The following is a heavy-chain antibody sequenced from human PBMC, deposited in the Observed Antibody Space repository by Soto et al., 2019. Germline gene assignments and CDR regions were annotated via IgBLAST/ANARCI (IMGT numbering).Heavy chain of an antibody. CDR1: GGTFTAYT. V-gene: IGHV1-69*02. CDR3: ATLDTAEIQTAAY. CDR2: IIPVFGLP. Sequence: GASVKVSCKVSGGTFTAYTISWVRQAPGQGLEWMGRIIPVFGLPNPAQNFQDRVTFTADKSTNTAFMEITGLRVEDTAVYYCATLDTAEIQTAAYWGQGTLVTVSS. D-gene: IGHD2-15*01. J-gene: IGHJ4*02.